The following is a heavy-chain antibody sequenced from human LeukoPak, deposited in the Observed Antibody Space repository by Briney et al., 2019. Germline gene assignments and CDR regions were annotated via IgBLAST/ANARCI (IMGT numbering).Heavy chain of an antibody. CDR2: ISSSSSYI. CDR1: GFTFSSYS. J-gene: IGHJ4*02. D-gene: IGHD1-26*01. CDR3: ARDPNYSGSFPLDY. V-gene: IGHV3-21*01. Sequence: PGGSLRLSCAASGFTFSSYSMNWVRQAPGKGLEWVSSISSSSSYIYYADSVKGRFTISRDNAKNSLYLQMNSLRAEDTAVYYCARDPNYSGSFPLDYWGQGTLVTVSS.